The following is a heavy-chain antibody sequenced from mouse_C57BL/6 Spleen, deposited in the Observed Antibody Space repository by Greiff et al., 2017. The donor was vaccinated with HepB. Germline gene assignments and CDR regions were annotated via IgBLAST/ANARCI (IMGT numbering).Heavy chain of an antibody. J-gene: IGHJ3*01. Sequence: VQLKESGGDLVKPGGSLKLSCAASGFTFSSYGMSWVRQTPDKRLEWVATISSGGSYTYYPDSVKGRFTISRDNAKNTLYLQMSSLKSEDTAMYYCANYDSPLFAYWGQGTLVTVSA. D-gene: IGHD2-4*01. CDR2: ISSGGSYT. V-gene: IGHV5-6*01. CDR1: GFTFSSYG. CDR3: ANYDSPLFAY.